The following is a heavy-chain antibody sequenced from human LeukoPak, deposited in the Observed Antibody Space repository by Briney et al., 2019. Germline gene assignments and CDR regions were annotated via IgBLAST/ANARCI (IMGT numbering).Heavy chain of an antibody. CDR3: AKAHGGYYYDSSGDY. Sequence: GGSLRLSCAASGFTFSSYAMSWVRQAPGKGLEWVSVISNSGGSTFYADSVKGRFTISRDNSKNTLYLQVDSLRAEDTAVYFCAKAHGGYYYDSSGDYWGQGALVTVSS. CDR2: ISNSGGST. V-gene: IGHV3-23*01. CDR1: GFTFSSYA. J-gene: IGHJ4*02. D-gene: IGHD3-22*01.